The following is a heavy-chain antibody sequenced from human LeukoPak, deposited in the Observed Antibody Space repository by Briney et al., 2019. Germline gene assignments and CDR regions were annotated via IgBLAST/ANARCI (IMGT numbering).Heavy chain of an antibody. CDR2: ISYDGSNE. CDR1: GFTLGSYG. CDR3: AKEREMATRYYFDY. D-gene: IGHD5-24*01. Sequence: GGSLRLSCAASGFTLGSYGMHWIRQAPGKGLEWVASISYDGSNEYYGDSVKGRFSVSRDNSKNTLHLHMNSLRAEDTAVYYCAKEREMATRYYFDYWGQGTLVTVSS. J-gene: IGHJ4*02. V-gene: IGHV3-30*18.